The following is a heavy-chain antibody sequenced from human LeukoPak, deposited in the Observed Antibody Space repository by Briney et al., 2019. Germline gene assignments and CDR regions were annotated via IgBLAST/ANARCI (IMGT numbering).Heavy chain of an antibody. CDR3: AGYGDYGRGY. J-gene: IGHJ4*02. V-gene: IGHV4-4*08. CDR2: IYTSGST. CDR1: GGSISSYY. Sequence: PSETLSLTCTVSGGSISSYYWSWIRQPPGKGLEWIGYIYTSGSTNYNPSLKSRVTMSVDASKNQFSLKLSSVTAADTAVYYCAGYGDYGRGYWGQGTLVTVSS. D-gene: IGHD4-17*01.